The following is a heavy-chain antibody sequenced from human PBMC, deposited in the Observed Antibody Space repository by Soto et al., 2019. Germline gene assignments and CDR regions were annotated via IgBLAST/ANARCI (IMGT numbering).Heavy chain of an antibody. V-gene: IGHV4-30-2*01. CDR2: IYHSGST. CDR3: ATQGPYYYDSSGYYWDDAFDI. D-gene: IGHD3-22*01. Sequence: QLQLQESGSGLVKPSQTLSLTCAVSGGSISSGGYSWSWIRQPPGKGLEWIGYIYHSGSTYYNPSLKSRVTISVDRSKNQFSLKLSSVTAPDTAVYYCATQGPYYYDSSGYYWDDAFDIWGQGTMVTVSS. J-gene: IGHJ3*02. CDR1: GGSISSGGYS.